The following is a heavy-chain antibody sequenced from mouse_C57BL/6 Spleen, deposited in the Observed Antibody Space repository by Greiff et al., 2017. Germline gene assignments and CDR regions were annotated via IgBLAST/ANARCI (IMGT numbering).Heavy chain of an antibody. D-gene: IGHD5-1*01. V-gene: IGHV1-15*01. J-gene: IGHJ4*01. Sequence: VKLMESGAELVRPGASVTLSCKASGYTFTDYEMHWVKQTPVHGLEWIGAIDPETGGTAYNQKFKGKALLTADKSSSTAYMELRSLTSEDSAVDYCTRYRYLLNYAMDYWGQGTSVTVSS. CDR1: GYTFTDYE. CDR2: IDPETGGT. CDR3: TRYRYLLNYAMDY.